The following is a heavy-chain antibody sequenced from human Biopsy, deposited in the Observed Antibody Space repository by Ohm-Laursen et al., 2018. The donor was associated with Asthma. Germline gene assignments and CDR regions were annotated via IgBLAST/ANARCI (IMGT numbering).Heavy chain of an antibody. Sequence: PSDTLSLTCTVSGGSIRSHDWTWIRLPPGKGLEYIGDVSHTGSTNYNPSLKSRVTMSLDTSKNQFSLRLTSVTPADTAVYYCARLADCSGGACYSYGWFDPWGQGTRVTASS. CDR1: GGSIRSHD. CDR2: VSHTGST. CDR3: ARLADCSGGACYSYGWFDP. V-gene: IGHV4-59*07. D-gene: IGHD2-15*01. J-gene: IGHJ5*02.